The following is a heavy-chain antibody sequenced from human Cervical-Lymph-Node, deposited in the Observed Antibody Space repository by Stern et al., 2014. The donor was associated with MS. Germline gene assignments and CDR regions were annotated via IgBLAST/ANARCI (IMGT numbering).Heavy chain of an antibody. CDR2: IYQSGST. Sequence: QLQLQESGPGLVKPSGTLSLTCAVSGGSISRGYWWNWVRQPPGKGLEWVGEIYQSGSTNYNPSLKSRLPISVDKSKNQFSLNLTSLTAADTAVYYCARSLSGTLDHWGQGTLVAVSS. CDR1: GGSISRGYW. D-gene: IGHD6-13*01. CDR3: ARSLSGTLDH. J-gene: IGHJ4*02. V-gene: IGHV4-4*02.